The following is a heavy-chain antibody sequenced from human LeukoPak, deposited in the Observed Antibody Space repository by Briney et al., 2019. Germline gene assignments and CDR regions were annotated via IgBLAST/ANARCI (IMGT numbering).Heavy chain of an antibody. Sequence: AGGSLRLSCAASGFTFSSYAMSWVRQAPGKGLEWVSVISGSGGSTYYADSVKGRFTISRDNSKNTLYLQMNSLRAEDTAVYYCAKGTRVRGVGGWSYFDYWGQGTLVTVSS. CDR1: GFTFSSYA. J-gene: IGHJ4*02. CDR3: AKGTRVRGVGGWSYFDY. D-gene: IGHD3-10*01. CDR2: ISGSGGST. V-gene: IGHV3-23*01.